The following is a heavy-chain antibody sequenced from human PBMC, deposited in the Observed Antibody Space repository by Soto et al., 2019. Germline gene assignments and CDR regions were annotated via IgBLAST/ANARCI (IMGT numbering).Heavy chain of an antibody. CDR2: IYYSGST. CDR3: AHRSYGLLDY. J-gene: IGHJ4*02. Sequence: PSETLSLTCTVSGGSISSSSYYWGWIRQPPGKGLEWIGSIYYSGSTYYNPSLKSRVTISVDTSKNQFSLKLSSVTAADTAVYYCAHRSYGLLDYWGQGTLVTAPQ. D-gene: IGHD5-18*01. V-gene: IGHV4-39*01. CDR1: GGSISSSSYY.